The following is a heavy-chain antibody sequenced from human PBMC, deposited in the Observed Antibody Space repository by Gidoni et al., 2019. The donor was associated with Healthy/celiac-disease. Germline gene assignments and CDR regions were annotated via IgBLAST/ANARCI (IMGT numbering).Heavy chain of an antibody. CDR3: ARDNGDYDVGYYCDY. D-gene: IGHD4-17*01. CDR2: IKQDGSEK. J-gene: IGHJ4*02. V-gene: IGHV3-7*01. Sequence: ELQLVESGGGLVQPGGSLSLSCAASGFTFSSYWMSWVRQDPGKGLEWVANIKQDGSEKYYVDSVKGRFTIARDNAKNSLYLQMNSLRAEDTAVYYCARDNGDYDVGYYCDYWGQGTLVTVSS. CDR1: GFTFSSYW.